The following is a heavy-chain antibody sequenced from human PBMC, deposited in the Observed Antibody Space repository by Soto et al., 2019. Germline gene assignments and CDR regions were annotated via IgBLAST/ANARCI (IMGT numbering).Heavy chain of an antibody. Sequence: QVQLVQSGAEVKKPGSSVKVSCKASGGTFSSYTISWVRQAPGQGLEWMGRIIPILGIANYAQKFQGRVTITADKSPSTAYMELSSLRSEDTAVYYCARDSSGYYYYGMDVWGQGTTVTVSS. CDR3: ARDSSGYYYYGMDV. D-gene: IGHD3-22*01. CDR2: IIPILGIA. V-gene: IGHV1-69*08. CDR1: GGTFSSYT. J-gene: IGHJ6*02.